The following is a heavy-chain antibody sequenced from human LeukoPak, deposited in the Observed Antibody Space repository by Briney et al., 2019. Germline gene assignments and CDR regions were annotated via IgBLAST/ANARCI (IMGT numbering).Heavy chain of an antibody. Sequence: ASVKVSCKASGGTFSSYAISWVRQAPGQGLEWMGRIIPILGIANYAQKFQGRVTITADKSTSTAYMELSSLRSEDTAVYYCARGGVSSSWYLGYWGPGTLVTVSS. D-gene: IGHD6-13*01. CDR3: ARGGVSSSWYLGY. V-gene: IGHV1-69*04. CDR2: IIPILGIA. CDR1: GGTFSSYA. J-gene: IGHJ4*02.